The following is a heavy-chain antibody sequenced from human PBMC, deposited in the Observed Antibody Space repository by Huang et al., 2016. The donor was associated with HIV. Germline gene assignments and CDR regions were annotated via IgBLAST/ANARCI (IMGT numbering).Heavy chain of an antibody. J-gene: IGHJ4*02. D-gene: IGHD5-18*01. Sequence: EVHLVESGGGLVQPGRSLRLSCAASGFPFADYAMHGVRQAPGKGREWVSGISWNSGSIDYADSVKGRFTITRDNAGNSLYLQMKNLRPEDTALYYCAAGIGNSYGSKWGQGTLVTVSS. V-gene: IGHV3-9*01. CDR3: AAGIGNSYGSK. CDR1: GFPFADYA. CDR2: ISWNSGSI.